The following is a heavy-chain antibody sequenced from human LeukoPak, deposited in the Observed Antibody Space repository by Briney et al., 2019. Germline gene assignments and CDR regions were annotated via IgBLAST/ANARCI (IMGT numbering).Heavy chain of an antibody. CDR3: ARETILSGYDSHFDY. Sequence: PSETLSLTCAVYGGSFSGYYWSWIRQPPGKGLEWIGEINHSGSTNYNPSLKSRVTISVDTSKNQFSLKLSSVTAADTAVYYCARETILSGYDSHFDYWGQGTLVTVSS. D-gene: IGHD5-12*01. CDR1: GGSFSGYY. V-gene: IGHV4-34*01. J-gene: IGHJ4*02. CDR2: INHSGST.